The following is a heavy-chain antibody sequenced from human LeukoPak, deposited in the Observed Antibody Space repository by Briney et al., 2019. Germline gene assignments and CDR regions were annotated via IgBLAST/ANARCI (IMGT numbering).Heavy chain of an antibody. D-gene: IGHD5-24*01. CDR2: INHSGST. CDR1: GGSFSGYY. CDR3: ARDRSDGYNKNDY. V-gene: IGHV4-34*01. Sequence: PSETLSLTCAVYGGSFSGYYWSWIRQPPGKGLEWIGEINHSGSTNYNPSLKSRVTISVDTSKNQFSLKLSSVTAADTAVYYCARDRSDGYNKNDYWGQGTLVTVSS. J-gene: IGHJ4*02.